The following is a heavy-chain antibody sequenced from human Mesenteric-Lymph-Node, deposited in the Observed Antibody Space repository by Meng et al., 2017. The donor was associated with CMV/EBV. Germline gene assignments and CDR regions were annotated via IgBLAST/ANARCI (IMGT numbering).Heavy chain of an antibody. Sequence: GESLKISCAASGFTFSDYYMSWIRQAPGKGLQWVSYISSSGSTIYYADSVKGRFTISRDNAKNSLYLQMNSLRAEDTALYYCAKAGGLYQLLRGMSAAFDIWGQGTMVTVSS. V-gene: IGHV3-11*01. J-gene: IGHJ3*02. D-gene: IGHD2-2*01. CDR3: AKAGGLYQLLRGMSAAFDI. CDR1: GFTFSDYY. CDR2: ISSSGSTI.